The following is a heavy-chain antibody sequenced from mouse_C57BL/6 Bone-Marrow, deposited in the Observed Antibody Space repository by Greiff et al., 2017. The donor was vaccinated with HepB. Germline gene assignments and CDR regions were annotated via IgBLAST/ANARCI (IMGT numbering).Heavy chain of an antibody. D-gene: IGHD1-1*01. J-gene: IGHJ1*03. CDR2: INPNNGGT. CDR1: GYTFTDYN. CDR3: ARFITTTSHWYFDV. V-gene: IGHV1-18*01. Sequence: EVQLQQSGPELVKPGASVKIPCKASGYTFTDYNMDWVKQSHGKSLEWIGDINPNNGGTIYNQKFKGKATLTVDKSSSTAYMELRSLTSEDTAVYYCARFITTTSHWYFDVWGTGTTVTVSS.